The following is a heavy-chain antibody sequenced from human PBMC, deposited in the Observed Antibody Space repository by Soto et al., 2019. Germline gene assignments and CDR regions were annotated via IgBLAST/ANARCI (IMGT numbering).Heavy chain of an antibody. V-gene: IGHV3-48*02. CDR2: ISDSGSST. D-gene: IGHD3-22*01. Sequence: GSLRLSCAAFGFNISSSSMNWVRQAQGRGLEWAAYISDSGSSTLYADSVKGRFTVSRDTAKNSLYLQMSGLRDEDRAVSYCARYYYDSSGYDGMDVWGQGTTVTVSS. CDR3: ARYYYDSSGYDGMDV. J-gene: IGHJ6*02. CDR1: GFNISSSS.